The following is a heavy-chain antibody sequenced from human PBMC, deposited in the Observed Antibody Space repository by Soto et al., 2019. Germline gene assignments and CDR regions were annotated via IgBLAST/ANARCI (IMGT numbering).Heavy chain of an antibody. D-gene: IGHD2-2*01. CDR2: ISDTGSSH. CDR3: AKDRGGDCPDNSCYFGADY. J-gene: IGHJ4*02. CDR1: GFTFSSYG. Sequence: VGSLRLSCVGSGFTFSSYGTHWVRQAPGKGLECVAVISDTGSSHYYAASVEGRFTISRENSKNTLSLHMDRLRVEDTAVYYCAKDRGGDCPDNSCYFGADYWGQGTPVTVSS. V-gene: IGHV3-30*18.